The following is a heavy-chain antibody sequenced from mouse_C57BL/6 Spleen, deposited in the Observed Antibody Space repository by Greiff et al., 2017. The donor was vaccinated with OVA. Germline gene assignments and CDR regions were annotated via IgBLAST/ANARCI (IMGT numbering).Heavy chain of an antibody. V-gene: IGHV1-81*01. CDR2: IYPRSGNT. D-gene: IGHD1-1*01. CDR1: GYTFTSYG. CDR3: AKQFITTVEYYFDY. J-gene: IGHJ2*01. Sequence: QVQLQQSGAELARPGASVKLSCKASGYTFTSYGISWVKQRTGQGLEWIGEIYPRSGNTYYNEKFKGKATLTADKSSSTAYMELRSLTSEDSAVYFCAKQFITTVEYYFDYWGQGTTLTVSS.